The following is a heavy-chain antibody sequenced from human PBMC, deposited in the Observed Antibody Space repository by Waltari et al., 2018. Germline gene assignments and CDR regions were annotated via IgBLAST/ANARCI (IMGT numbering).Heavy chain of an antibody. V-gene: IGHV4-61*01. Sequence: QVQLQESGPGLVKPSETLSLTCTVPGGSVSSGSYYWSWIRQPPGKGLEWIGYIYYSGSTNYNPSLKSRVTISVDTSKNQFSLKLSSVTAADTAVYYCARAGWPQSRNWFDPWGQGTLVTVSS. CDR3: ARAGWPQSRNWFDP. D-gene: IGHD2-15*01. CDR1: GGSVSSGSYY. J-gene: IGHJ5*02. CDR2: IYYSGST.